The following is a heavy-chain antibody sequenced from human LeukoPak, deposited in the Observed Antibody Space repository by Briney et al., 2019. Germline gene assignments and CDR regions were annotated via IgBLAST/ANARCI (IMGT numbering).Heavy chain of an antibody. V-gene: IGHV1-18*01. J-gene: IGHJ4*02. D-gene: IGHD1-7*01. CDR3: ARDYWNYGGYFDY. CDR1: GYTFTSYG. Sequence: ASVKVSCKASGYTFTSYGISWVRQAPGQGLEWMGWISAYNGNTNYVQKLQDRLTLTTDTSTSTVYMELRSLRSDDTAMYYCARDYWNYGGYFDYWGQGTLVTVSS. CDR2: ISAYNGNT.